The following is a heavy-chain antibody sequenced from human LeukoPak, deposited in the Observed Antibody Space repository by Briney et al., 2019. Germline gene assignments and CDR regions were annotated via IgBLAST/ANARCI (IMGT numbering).Heavy chain of an antibody. CDR3: ARAEDYYDSSGYYPGAVDY. CDR1: GFTFSSYS. Sequence: GGSLRLSCAASGFTFSSYSMNWVRQAPGKGLEWVSSISSSSSYIYYADSVKGRFTISRDNAKNSLYLQMNSLRAEDTAVYYCARAEDYYDSSGYYPGAVDYWGQGTLVTVSS. J-gene: IGHJ4*02. D-gene: IGHD3-22*01. V-gene: IGHV3-21*01. CDR2: ISSSSSYI.